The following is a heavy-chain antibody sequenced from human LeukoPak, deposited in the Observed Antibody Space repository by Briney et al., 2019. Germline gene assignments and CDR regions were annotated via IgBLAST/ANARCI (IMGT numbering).Heavy chain of an antibody. V-gene: IGHV4-39*01. Sequence: SETLSLTCTVSGGSIASSNYYWAWIRQPPGKGLEWIGSIYYSGTTYYKPSPKSQVTISVDTSKNQFSLKLSSVTAADTAVYFCARHRYISGWSPIDYWGQGTLVTVSS. CDR3: ARHRYISGWSPIDY. CDR2: IYYSGTT. J-gene: IGHJ4*02. CDR1: GGSIASSNYY. D-gene: IGHD6-19*01.